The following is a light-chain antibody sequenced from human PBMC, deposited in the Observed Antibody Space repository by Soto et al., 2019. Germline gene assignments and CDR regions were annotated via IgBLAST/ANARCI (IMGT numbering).Light chain of an antibody. Sequence: AIRMTQSPSSFSASTGDRVTITCRASQGISSHLAWYQVKPVKAPRLLIYTASYLESGVPSRFSGSGSGTDFPLSISSLPSEAFAVYYCPQYFSYPLTFGGGTKVEIK. CDR2: TAS. J-gene: IGKJ4*01. V-gene: IGKV1-8*01. CDR1: QGISSH. CDR3: PQYFSYPLT.